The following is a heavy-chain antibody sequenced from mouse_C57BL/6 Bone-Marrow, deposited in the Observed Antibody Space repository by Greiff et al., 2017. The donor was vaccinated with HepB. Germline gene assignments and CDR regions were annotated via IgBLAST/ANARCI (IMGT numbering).Heavy chain of an antibody. CDR3: ARRGGTKWFAY. CDR1: GYTFTSYG. J-gene: IGHJ3*01. D-gene: IGHD2-14*01. CDR2: IYPRSGNT. V-gene: IGHV1-81*01. Sequence: QVQLQQSGAELARPGASVKLSCKASGYTFTSYGISWVKQRTGQGLEWIGEIYPRSGNTYYNEKFKGKATLTADKSSSTAYMELRSLTSEDSAVYFGARRGGTKWFAYWGQGTLVTVSA.